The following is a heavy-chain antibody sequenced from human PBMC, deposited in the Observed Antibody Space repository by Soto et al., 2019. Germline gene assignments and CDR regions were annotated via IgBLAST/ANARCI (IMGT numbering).Heavy chain of an antibody. D-gene: IGHD1-7*01. V-gene: IGHV1-2*02. CDR1: GYTFTGYY. Sequence: ASVKVSCKASGYTFTGYYMHWVRQAPGQGLEWMGWINPNSGGTNYAQKFQGRVTMTRNTSISTAYMELSSLRSEDTAVYYCARVSLGLNWNYVFVYWGQGTLVTVSS. J-gene: IGHJ4*02. CDR3: ARVSLGLNWNYVFVY. CDR2: INPNSGGT.